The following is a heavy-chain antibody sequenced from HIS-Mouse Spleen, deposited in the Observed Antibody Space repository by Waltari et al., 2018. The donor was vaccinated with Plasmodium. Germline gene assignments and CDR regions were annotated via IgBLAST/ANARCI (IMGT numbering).Heavy chain of an antibody. CDR1: GFPFSTYG. CDR2: ISYDGSNK. D-gene: IGHD6-13*01. Sequence: QVQLVESRGGVFKPGVSLRLSCEAPGFPFSTYGLHWVRQAPGKGLEWVAVISYDGSNKYYADSVKGRFTISRDNSKNTLYLQMNSLRAEDTAVYYCAKDRRSSSWYVDYWGQGTLVTVSS. V-gene: IGHV3-30*18. J-gene: IGHJ4*02. CDR3: AKDRRSSSWYVDY.